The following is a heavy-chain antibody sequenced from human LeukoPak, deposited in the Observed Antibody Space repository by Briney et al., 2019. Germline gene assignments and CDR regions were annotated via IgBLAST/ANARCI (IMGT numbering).Heavy chain of an antibody. CDR1: GFTFSSYA. CDR2: ISGSGGST. V-gene: IGHV3-23*01. D-gene: IGHD6-19*01. J-gene: IGHJ4*02. CDR3: ANSRGAVAGAPDY. Sequence: GSLRLSCAASGFTFSSYAMNWVRQAPGKGLEWVSAISGSGGSTYYADSVKGRFTISRDNSKNTLYLQMNSLRAEDTAVYYCANSRGAVAGAPDYWGQGTLATVSS.